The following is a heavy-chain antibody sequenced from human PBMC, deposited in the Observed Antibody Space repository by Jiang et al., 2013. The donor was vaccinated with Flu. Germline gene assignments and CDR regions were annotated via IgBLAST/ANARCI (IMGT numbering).Heavy chain of an antibody. J-gene: IGHJ3*02. CDR1: GFTFSSYA. Sequence: GFTFSSYAMHWVRQAPGKGLEWVAVISYDGSNKYYADSVKGRFTISRDNSKNTLYLQMNSLRAEDTAVYYCARDPDSSSWYDAFDIWGQGTMVTVSS. CDR2: ISYDGSNK. V-gene: IGHV3-30-3*01. CDR3: ARDPDSSSWYDAFDI. D-gene: IGHD6-13*01.